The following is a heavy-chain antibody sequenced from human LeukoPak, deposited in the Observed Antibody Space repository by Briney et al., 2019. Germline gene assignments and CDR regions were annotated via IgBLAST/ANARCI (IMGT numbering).Heavy chain of an antibody. Sequence: ASVKVSCKSSGYTFSDYYLRWVRQAPGQGLEWMGCINPNSGGTNFAQKFRGRATMTRDTSITTAYMELTRLKSDDTAVYYCARGGVRTAASSLGYWGQGTLVTVSS. V-gene: IGHV1-2*02. D-gene: IGHD6-13*01. CDR2: INPNSGGT. CDR3: ARGGVRTAASSLGY. CDR1: GYTFSDYY. J-gene: IGHJ4*01.